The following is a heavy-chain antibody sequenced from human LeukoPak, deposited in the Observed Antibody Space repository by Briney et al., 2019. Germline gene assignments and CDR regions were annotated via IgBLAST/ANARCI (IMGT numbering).Heavy chain of an antibody. D-gene: IGHD3-3*02. CDR3: ARDRGPLLDFDY. Sequence: ASVKVSCKASGYTFTNYGISWVRQAPGQGLEWMGWISAYNGNTNYAQNLQGRVTMTTDTSTSTAYMELRSLRSDDTAVYYCARDRGPLLDFDYWGQGTLVTVSS. J-gene: IGHJ4*02. V-gene: IGHV1-18*01. CDR1: GYTFTNYG. CDR2: ISAYNGNT.